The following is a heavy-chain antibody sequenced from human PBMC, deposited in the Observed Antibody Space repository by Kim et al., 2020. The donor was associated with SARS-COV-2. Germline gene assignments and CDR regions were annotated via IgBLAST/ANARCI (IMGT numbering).Heavy chain of an antibody. CDR3: AREGSSDAFDI. D-gene: IGHD2-2*01. J-gene: IGHJ3*02. CDR2: P. V-gene: IGHV7-4-1*02. Sequence: PTYDQGFTGRFVVSLDTAVSTAYLQISSLKADDTAVYYCAREGSSDAFDIWGQGTMVTVSS.